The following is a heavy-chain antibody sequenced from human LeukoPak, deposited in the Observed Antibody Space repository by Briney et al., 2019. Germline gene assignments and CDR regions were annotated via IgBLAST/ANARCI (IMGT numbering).Heavy chain of an antibody. V-gene: IGHV1-2*02. J-gene: IGHJ4*02. Sequence: ASVKVSCKASGYTFTDYYMHWVRQAPGQGLELMGWINPNSGGTNSAQKFQGRVTMTRDTSTTTAYLELSSLRSDDTAMYYCARADCGSTSRYTYPIDYWGQGTLVIVSS. D-gene: IGHD2-2*02. CDR2: INPNSGGT. CDR3: ARADCGSTSRYTYPIDY. CDR1: GYTFTDYY.